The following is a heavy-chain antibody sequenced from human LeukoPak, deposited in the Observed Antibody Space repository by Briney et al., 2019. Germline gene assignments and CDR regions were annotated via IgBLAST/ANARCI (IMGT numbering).Heavy chain of an antibody. Sequence: SETLSLTCAVYGGSFSGYYWSWIRRPPGKGLEWIGEINHSGSTNYNPSLKSRVTISVDTSKNQFSLKLSSVTAADTAVYYCARRPYYGSGSYYNVWWFDPWGQGTLVTVSS. CDR1: GGSFSGYY. J-gene: IGHJ5*02. CDR2: INHSGST. D-gene: IGHD3-10*01. CDR3: ARRPYYGSGSYYNVWWFDP. V-gene: IGHV4-34*01.